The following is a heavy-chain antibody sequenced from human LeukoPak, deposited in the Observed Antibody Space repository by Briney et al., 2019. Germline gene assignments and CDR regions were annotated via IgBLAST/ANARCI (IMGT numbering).Heavy chain of an antibody. CDR3: ARRDYYGSGSYPYYYDYYMDV. D-gene: IGHD3-10*01. J-gene: IGHJ6*03. CDR1: GYTFTTYD. Sequence: ASVKVSCKASGYTFTTYDINWVRQATGQGLEWMGWMNPNSGNTVYAQKFQGRVTMTRNTSISTAYIELSSLRSEDTAVYYCARRDYYGSGSYPYYYDYYMDVWGKGTTVTISS. CDR2: MNPNSGNT. V-gene: IGHV1-8*01.